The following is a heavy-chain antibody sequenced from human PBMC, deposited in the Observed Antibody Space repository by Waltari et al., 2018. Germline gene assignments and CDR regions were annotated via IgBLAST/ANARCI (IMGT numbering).Heavy chain of an antibody. V-gene: IGHV4-59*01. CDR3: ARGITIAAAGEYYFDY. D-gene: IGHD6-13*01. J-gene: IGHJ4*02. CDR2: IYYSGST. Sequence: QVQLQESGPGLVKPSETLSLTCPVSGGSISSYYWSWIRQPPGKGLEWIGYIYYSGSTNYNPSLKSRVTISVDTSKNQFSLKLSSVTAADTAVYYCARGITIAAAGEYYFDYWGQGTLVTVSS. CDR1: GGSISSYY.